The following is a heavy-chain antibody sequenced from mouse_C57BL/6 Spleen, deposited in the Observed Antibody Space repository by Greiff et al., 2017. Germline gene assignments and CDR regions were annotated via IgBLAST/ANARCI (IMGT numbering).Heavy chain of an antibody. J-gene: IGHJ2*01. Sequence: EVKLEESGGGLVKPGGSLKLSCAASGFTFSSYAMSWVRQTPEKRLEWVATISDGGSYTYYPDNVKGRFTISRDNAKNNLYLQMSHLKSEDTAMYDCARDGSSGNDNDYWGQGTTLTVSS. CDR1: GFTFSSYA. D-gene: IGHD3-2*02. V-gene: IGHV5-4*01. CDR2: ISDGGSYT. CDR3: ARDGSSGNDNDY.